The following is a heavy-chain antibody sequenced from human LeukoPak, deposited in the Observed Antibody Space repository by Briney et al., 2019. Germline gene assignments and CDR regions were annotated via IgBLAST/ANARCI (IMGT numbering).Heavy chain of an antibody. CDR3: ARDGGYYYDSSGYYL. J-gene: IGHJ5*02. CDR1: GFTFSSYW. CDR2: IKQDGSEK. D-gene: IGHD3-22*01. Sequence: PGGSLRLSCAASGFTFSSYWMSWVRQAPGKGLEWVANIKQDGSEKYYVDSVKGRFTISRDNAKNSLYLQMNSLRAEDTAVYYCARDGGYYYDSSGYYLWGQGTLVTVSS. V-gene: IGHV3-7*01.